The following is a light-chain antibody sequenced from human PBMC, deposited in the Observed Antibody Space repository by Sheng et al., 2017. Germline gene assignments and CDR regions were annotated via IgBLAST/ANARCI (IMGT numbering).Light chain of an antibody. CDR3: QHYDHWPLT. Sequence: EVVMTQSPATLSVSPGESVTLSCRASQSVRNHLAWYQQKPGQAPRLLIYSASTRTTGIPARFSGSGSGTDFTLTVSSLQSEDFAVYYCQHYDHWPLTFGGGTRLE. V-gene: IGKV3-15*01. J-gene: IGKJ4*01. CDR2: SAS. CDR1: QSVRNH.